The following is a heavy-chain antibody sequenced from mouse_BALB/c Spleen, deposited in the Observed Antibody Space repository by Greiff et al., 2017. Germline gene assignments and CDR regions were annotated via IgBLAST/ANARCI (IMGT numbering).Heavy chain of an antibody. CDR1: GFSLTSYG. CDR3: ARDDYYGYGAY. D-gene: IGHD1-2*01. V-gene: IGHV2-4-1*01. CDR2: IWSGGST. Sequence: QVQLQQSGPGLVQPSQSLSITCTVSGFSLTSYGVHWVRQSPGKGLEWLGVIWSGGSTDYNAALKSRLSISKDNSKSQVFLKMNSLQTDDTARYYCARDDYYGYGAYWGQGTLVTVSA. J-gene: IGHJ3*01.